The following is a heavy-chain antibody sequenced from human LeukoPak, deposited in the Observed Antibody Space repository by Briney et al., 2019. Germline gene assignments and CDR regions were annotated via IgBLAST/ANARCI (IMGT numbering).Heavy chain of an antibody. V-gene: IGHV7-4-1*04. J-gene: IGHJ4*02. D-gene: IGHD2-21*02. CDR3: ARAPRGDPFDY. CDR2: INTNTGNP. CDR1: GYIFNNYA. Sequence: ASVKVSCESSGYIFNNYAINWVRQAPGQGLEWMGWINTNTGNPTYARGFTGRFVFSSDTSVRMAYLQISSLKAEDTAVYYCARAPRGDPFDYWGQGTLVTVSS.